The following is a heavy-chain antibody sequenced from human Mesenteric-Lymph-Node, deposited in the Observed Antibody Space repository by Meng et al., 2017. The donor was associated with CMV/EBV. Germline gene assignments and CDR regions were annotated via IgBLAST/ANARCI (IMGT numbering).Heavy chain of an antibody. CDR1: GGSLISGGYF. Sequence: VSGGSLISGGYFWNWIRQRPGKGLEWIGNIYYTGITQYNPSLRSRFIISVDTSKNQFSLKLNSVTAADTAVYYCAGDFGVNGNCFDPWGQGTLVTVSS. J-gene: IGHJ5*02. CDR3: AGDFGVNGNCFDP. CDR2: IYYTGIT. V-gene: IGHV4-31*02. D-gene: IGHD3-3*01.